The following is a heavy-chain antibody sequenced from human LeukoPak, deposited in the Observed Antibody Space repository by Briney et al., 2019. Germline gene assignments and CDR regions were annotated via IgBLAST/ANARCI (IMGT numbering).Heavy chain of an antibody. Sequence: GGSLRLSCAASGFSFSSYWMRWVRQAPGKGLEWVANMDQVGSEKYYADSVKGRFTISRDNAKNSLYLQMNSLRAEDTAVYYCARESHSAFDIWGQGTMVTVSS. CDR1: GFSFSSYW. D-gene: IGHD2-15*01. CDR2: MDQVGSEK. V-gene: IGHV3-7*01. J-gene: IGHJ3*02. CDR3: ARESHSAFDI.